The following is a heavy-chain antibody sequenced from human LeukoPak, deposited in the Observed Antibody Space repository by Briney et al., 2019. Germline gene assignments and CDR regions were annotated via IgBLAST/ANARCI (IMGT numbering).Heavy chain of an antibody. CDR1: GFTFSSYA. J-gene: IGHJ3*02. V-gene: IGHV3-23*01. CDR2: ISGSGGST. Sequence: GTSLRLSCAASGFTFSSYAMSWVRQAPGKGLEWVSAISGSGGSTYYADSVKGRFTISRDNSKNTLYLQMNSLRAEDTAVYYCANRDAAISAFDIWGQGTMVTVSS. D-gene: IGHD2-2*01. CDR3: ANRDAAISAFDI.